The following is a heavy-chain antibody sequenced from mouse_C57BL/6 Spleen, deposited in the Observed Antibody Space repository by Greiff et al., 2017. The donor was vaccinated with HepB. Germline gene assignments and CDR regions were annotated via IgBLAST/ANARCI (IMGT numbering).Heavy chain of an antibody. J-gene: IGHJ2*01. CDR1: GYTFTDYE. CDR3: TRWVVARRYFDY. D-gene: IGHD1-1*01. Sequence: QVQLQQSGAELVRPGASVTLSCKASGYTFTDYEMHWVKQTPVHGLEWIGAIDPETGGTAYNQKFKGKAILTADKSSSTASMELRSLTSEDSAVYYCTRWVVARRYFDYWGQGTTLTVSS. CDR2: IDPETGGT. V-gene: IGHV1-15*01.